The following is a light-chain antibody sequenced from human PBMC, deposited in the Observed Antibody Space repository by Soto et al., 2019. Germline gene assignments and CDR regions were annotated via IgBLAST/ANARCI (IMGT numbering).Light chain of an antibody. CDR2: WAS. J-gene: IGKJ2*01. V-gene: IGKV4-1*01. CDR3: QQYESTPPT. CDR1: QSVLYSSNNKNY. Sequence: DIVMTQSPDSLAVSLGERATINCKSSQSVLYSSNNKNYLAWYQQRPGQPPKLLIYWASTRESGVPDRFSGSGSGTDFNLNITSLQAEDVAVYYCQQYESTPPTFGQGTKLEIK.